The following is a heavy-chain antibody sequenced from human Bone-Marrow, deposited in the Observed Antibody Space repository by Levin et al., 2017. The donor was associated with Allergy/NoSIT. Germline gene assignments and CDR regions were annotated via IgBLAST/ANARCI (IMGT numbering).Heavy chain of an antibody. CDR2: IYYSGST. Sequence: SETLSLTCTVSGGSISSGDYYWSWIRQPPGKGLEWIGYIYYSGSTYYNPSLKSRVTISVDTSKNQFSLKLSSATAADTAVYYCARDMWNGAPGVWGQGTLVTVSS. CDR3: ARDMWNGAPGV. D-gene: IGHD1-1*01. V-gene: IGHV4-30-4*01. CDR1: GGSISSGDYY. J-gene: IGHJ4*02.